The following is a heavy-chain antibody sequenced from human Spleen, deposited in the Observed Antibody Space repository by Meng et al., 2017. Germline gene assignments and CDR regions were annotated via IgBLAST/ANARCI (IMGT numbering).Heavy chain of an antibody. CDR3: AKEGCSGGSCDPGTDY. J-gene: IGHJ4*02. V-gene: IGHV3-20*04. CDR1: GFSYDDYG. Sequence: GGSLRLSCAASGFSYDDYGMSWVRQAPGKGLEWVSGINWNGGSTGYADSVKGRFTISRDNAKNSLYLQMNSLRAEDTALYYCAKEGCSGGSCDPGTDYWGQGTQVTVSS. CDR2: INWNGGST. D-gene: IGHD2-15*01.